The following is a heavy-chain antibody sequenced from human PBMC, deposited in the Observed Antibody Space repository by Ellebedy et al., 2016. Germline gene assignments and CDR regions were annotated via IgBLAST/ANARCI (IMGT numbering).Heavy chain of an antibody. CDR3: ARTRLLDWYFDL. CDR2: IYSGGST. Sequence: GESLKISCAASGFTVSSNFMSWVRQAPGKGLEWVSVIYSGGSTYYADSVKGRFTISRHNSKNTLYLQMNSLRAEDTAVYYCARTRLLDWYFDLWGRGTLVTVSS. V-gene: IGHV3-53*04. J-gene: IGHJ2*01. CDR1: GFTVSSNF. D-gene: IGHD2-15*01.